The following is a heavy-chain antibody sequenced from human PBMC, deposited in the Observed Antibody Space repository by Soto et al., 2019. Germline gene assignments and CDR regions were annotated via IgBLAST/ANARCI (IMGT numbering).Heavy chain of an antibody. D-gene: IGHD3-22*01. CDR3: AKDPLKYYDSSGYWDNWFDP. V-gene: IGHV3-23*01. Sequence: GGSLRLSCAASGFTFSSYAMSWVRQAPGKGLEWVSAISGSGGSTYYADSVKGRFTISRDNPKNTLYLQMNSLRAEDTAVYYCAKDPLKYYDSSGYWDNWFDPWGQGTLVTVSS. CDR1: GFTFSSYA. J-gene: IGHJ5*02. CDR2: ISGSGGST.